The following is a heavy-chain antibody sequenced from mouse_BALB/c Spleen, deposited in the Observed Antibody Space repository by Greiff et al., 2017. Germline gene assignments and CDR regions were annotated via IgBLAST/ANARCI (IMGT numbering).Heavy chain of an antibody. CDR1: GYAFTNYL. CDR2: INPGSGGT. J-gene: IGHJ2*01. Sequence: VQLQQSGAELVRPGTSVKVSCKASGYAFTNYLIEWVKQRPGQGLEWIGVINPGSGGTNYNEKFKGKATLTADKSSSTAYMQLSSLTSDDSAVYFCARSYDDDGVDYWGQGTTLTVSS. V-gene: IGHV1-54*01. CDR3: ARSYDDDGVDY. D-gene: IGHD2-4*01.